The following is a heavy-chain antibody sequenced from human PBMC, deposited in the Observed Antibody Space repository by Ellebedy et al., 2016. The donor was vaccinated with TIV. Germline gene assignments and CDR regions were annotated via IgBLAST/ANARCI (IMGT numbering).Heavy chain of an antibody. J-gene: IGHJ4*02. CDR1: AFTFSRYW. CDR2: INRHGTTT. Sequence: PGGSLRLSCVVSAFTFSRYWMHWVRQAPGKGLVWVSRINRHGTTTDYAGSVEGRVTISRDNAKNTVYLHMNSLRADDTAVYYCARGGFDAYYLDYWGQGILVTVSS. CDR3: ARGGFDAYYLDY. V-gene: IGHV3-74*01.